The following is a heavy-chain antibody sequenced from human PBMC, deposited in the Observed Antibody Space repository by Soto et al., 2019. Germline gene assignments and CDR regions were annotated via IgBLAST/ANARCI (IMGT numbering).Heavy chain of an antibody. J-gene: IGHJ4*02. Sequence: QVPLVQSGAEVKKPGASVKVSCKASGYTFTSYDINWVRQATGQGLEWMGWMNPNSGNTGYAQKFQGRVSMTRNTSTSTAYLELSSLRSEDTAVYYCARGVPGLGDHNDYWGQGTLVTVSS. V-gene: IGHV1-8*01. CDR1: GYTFTSYD. CDR3: ARGVPGLGDHNDY. D-gene: IGHD4-17*01. CDR2: MNPNSGNT.